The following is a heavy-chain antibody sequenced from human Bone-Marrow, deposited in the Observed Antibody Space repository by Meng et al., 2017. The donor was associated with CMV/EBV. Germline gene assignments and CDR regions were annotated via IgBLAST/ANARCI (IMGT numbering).Heavy chain of an antibody. Sequence: SETLSLSCAVYGGSFRGYSWSWIRQPPGKGLEWIGEINHSGSTNYNPSLKSRVTISVDTSKNQFSLKLSSVTAADTAVYYCARDRIVVVPAAIPYSSSAHYYYYGMDVWGQGTTAAFSS. D-gene: IGHD2-2*01. CDR3: ARDRIVVVPAAIPYSSSAHYYYYGMDV. J-gene: IGHJ6*02. CDR1: GGSFRGYS. V-gene: IGHV4-34*01. CDR2: INHSGST.